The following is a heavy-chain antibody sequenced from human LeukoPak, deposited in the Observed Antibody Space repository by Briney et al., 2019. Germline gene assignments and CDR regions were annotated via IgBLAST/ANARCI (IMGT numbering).Heavy chain of an antibody. J-gene: IGHJ5*02. Sequence: PSETLSLTCAVSGYSISSGYYWGWIRQPPGKGLEWIGSIYRSGSTYYNPSLKSRVTISVDTSKNQFSLKLSSVTAADTAVYYCARRRGYYYNWFDPWGQGTLVTVSS. V-gene: IGHV4-38-2*01. CDR3: ARRRGYYYNWFDP. CDR2: IYRSGST. CDR1: GYSISSGYY. D-gene: IGHD3-22*01.